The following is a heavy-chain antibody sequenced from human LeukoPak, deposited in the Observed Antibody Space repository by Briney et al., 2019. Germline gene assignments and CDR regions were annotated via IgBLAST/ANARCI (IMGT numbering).Heavy chain of an antibody. D-gene: IGHD6-13*01. CDR2: ISWEGSTT. V-gene: IGHV3-43*01. J-gene: IGHJ4*02. CDR1: GFMFDDHT. CDR3: AKARSSSWSYLES. Sequence: GGSLRLSCAASGFMFDDHTMHWVRQLPGKGLEWVSLISWEGSTTYYADSVKDRFTISRDTSKNSLYLQMNSLRTEDTALYYCAKARSSSWSYLESWGQGTLVPVSS.